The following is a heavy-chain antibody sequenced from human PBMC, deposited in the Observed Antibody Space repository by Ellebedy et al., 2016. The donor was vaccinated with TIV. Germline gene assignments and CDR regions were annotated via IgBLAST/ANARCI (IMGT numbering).Heavy chain of an antibody. CDR2: ISSSGSTI. D-gene: IGHD3-16*01. Sequence: PGGSLRLSCAASGFTFNGYYMSWIRQAPGKGLEWVSYISSSGSTIYYADSVKGRFTISRDNAKNSLYLQMNNLRVEDTAVYYCARDGKLGELWADWGQGTLVTVSS. CDR1: GFTFNGYY. J-gene: IGHJ4*02. V-gene: IGHV3-11*04. CDR3: ARDGKLGELWAD.